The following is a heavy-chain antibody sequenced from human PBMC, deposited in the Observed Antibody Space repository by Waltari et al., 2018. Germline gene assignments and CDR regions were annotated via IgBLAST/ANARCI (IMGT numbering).Heavy chain of an antibody. V-gene: IGHV4-4*02. J-gene: IGHJ4*02. CDR1: GGSIRSRNW. Sequence: QVQLQESGPGLVTPSGTLSLTCAVSGGSIRSRNWWRSVRQPPGQGLEWIGEIYHSGSTNYNPSLKSRVTISVDKSKNQFSLKLSSVTAADTAVYYCARDLVAVAGRNYYFDYWGQGTLVTVSS. CDR2: IYHSGST. CDR3: ARDLVAVAGRNYYFDY. D-gene: IGHD6-19*01.